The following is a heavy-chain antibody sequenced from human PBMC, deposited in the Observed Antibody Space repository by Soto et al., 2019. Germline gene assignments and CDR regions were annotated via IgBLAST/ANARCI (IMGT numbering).Heavy chain of an antibody. V-gene: IGHV4-4*07. CDR2: IYTNGST. CDR1: GGSVSSDY. D-gene: IGHD1-1*01. Sequence: PSETLSLTCIFSGGSVSSDYWSWIRQPAGKGLEWIGRIYTNGSTNYNPSFKSRVTMSVDTSKNQFSLNLNSVTAADTAVYYCARGTGTVNFDSWGQGTLVTVSS. CDR3: ARGTGTVNFDS. J-gene: IGHJ4*02.